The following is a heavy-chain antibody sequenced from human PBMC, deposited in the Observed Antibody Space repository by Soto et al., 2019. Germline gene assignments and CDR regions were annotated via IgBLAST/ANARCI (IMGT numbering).Heavy chain of an antibody. Sequence: GGSLRLSCAASGFTFNTYAMTWVRQAPGKGLEWVANIKQDGSEEYCVDSVKGRFAISRDNAKNSLYLQMRSLRADDTAVYYCTRGIRGSSGWSYYYGMDVWGQGTTVTVSS. V-gene: IGHV3-7*03. CDR2: IKQDGSEE. D-gene: IGHD6-19*01. CDR3: TRGIRGSSGWSYYYGMDV. J-gene: IGHJ6*02. CDR1: GFTFNTYA.